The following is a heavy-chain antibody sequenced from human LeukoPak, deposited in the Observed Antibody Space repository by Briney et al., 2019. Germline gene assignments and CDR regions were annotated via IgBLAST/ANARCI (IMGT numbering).Heavy chain of an antibody. CDR2: ISGSGGST. J-gene: IGHJ4*02. Sequence: GGSLRLSCAASGFTFSSYWMSWVRQAPGKGLEWVSAISGSGGSTYYADSVKGRFTISRDNSKNTLYLQMNSLRVEDTAVYYCAKEFVSRSSLSLDDWGQGTLATVSS. V-gene: IGHV3-23*01. CDR1: GFTFSSYW. D-gene: IGHD6-13*01. CDR3: AKEFVSRSSLSLDD.